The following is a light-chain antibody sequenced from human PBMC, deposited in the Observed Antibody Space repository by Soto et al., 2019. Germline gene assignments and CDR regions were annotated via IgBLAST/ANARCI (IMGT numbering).Light chain of an antibody. J-gene: IGKJ5*01. CDR1: QSLLHSNGYNY. V-gene: IGKV2-28*01. Sequence: DIVMTQSPLSLPFTPGEPSSISCSSSQSLLHSNGYNYLDWYLQKPGQSPQLLIYLGSNRASGVPDRFSGSGSGTDFTLKISRVEAEDVGVYYCMQALQTPPTFGQGTRLEI. CDR2: LGS. CDR3: MQALQTPPT.